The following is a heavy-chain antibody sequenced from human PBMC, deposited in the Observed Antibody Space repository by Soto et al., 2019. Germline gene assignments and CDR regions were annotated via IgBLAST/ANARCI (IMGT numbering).Heavy chain of an antibody. V-gene: IGHV3-30*18. CDR1: GFTFSNYS. CDR3: AKDRPLYDFWSGPDY. Sequence: PGGSLRLSCVASGFTFSNYSMNWVRQAPGKGLEWVAVISYDGSNKYYADSVKGRFTISRDNSKNTLYLQMNSLRAEDTAVYYCAKDRPLYDFWSGPDYWGQGTLVTVSS. D-gene: IGHD3-3*01. CDR2: ISYDGSNK. J-gene: IGHJ4*02.